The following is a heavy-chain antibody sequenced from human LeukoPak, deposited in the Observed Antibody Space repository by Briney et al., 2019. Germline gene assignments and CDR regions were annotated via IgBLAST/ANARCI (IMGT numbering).Heavy chain of an antibody. CDR3: ARGAQQQLGNDY. J-gene: IGHJ4*02. CDR1: GFTISTYW. V-gene: IGHV3-7*03. Sequence: PGGSLRLSCTASGFTISTYWMSWVRQAPGKGLEWVANINQDGSKKYYVDSVKGRFTISRDNVKNSVYLQMNSLRAEDTAVYYCARGAQQQLGNDYWGQGTLVTVSS. CDR2: INQDGSKK. D-gene: IGHD6-13*01.